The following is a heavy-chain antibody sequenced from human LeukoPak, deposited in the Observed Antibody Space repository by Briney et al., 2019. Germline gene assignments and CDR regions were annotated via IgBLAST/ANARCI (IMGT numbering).Heavy chain of an antibody. CDR3: ARHPYSGSPFDY. D-gene: IGHD1-26*01. CDR2: IYFSGST. CDR1: GGSISSSSYY. J-gene: IGHJ4*02. V-gene: IGHV4-39*01. Sequence: PSETLSLTCTVSGGSISSSSYYWGWIRQPPGKGLEWIGSIYFSGSTYYNPSLKSRVTISIDTSKNQFSLKLSSVTAADTAVYYCARHPYSGSPFDYWGQGTLVTVSS.